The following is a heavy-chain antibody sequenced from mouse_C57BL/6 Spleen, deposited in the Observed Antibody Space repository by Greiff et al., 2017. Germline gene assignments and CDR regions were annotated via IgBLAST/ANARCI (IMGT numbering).Heavy chain of an antibody. V-gene: IGHV5-9-1*02. D-gene: IGHD2-4*01. CDR2: ISSGGDYI. CDR1: GFTFSSYA. J-gene: IGHJ3*01. CDR3: TRERYYDYDGGCAY. Sequence: EVNVVESGEGLVKPGGSLKLSCAASGFTFSSYAMSWVRQTPEKRLEWVAYISSGGDYIYYADTVKGRFTISRDNARNTLYLQMSSLKSEDTAMCYCTRERYYDYDGGCAYWGQGTLVTVSA.